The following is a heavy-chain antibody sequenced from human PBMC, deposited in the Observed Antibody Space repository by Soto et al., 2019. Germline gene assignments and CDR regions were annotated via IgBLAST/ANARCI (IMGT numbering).Heavy chain of an antibody. CDR3: ARGRSRMVRGVYHP. CDR2: INHSGST. D-gene: IGHD3-10*01. J-gene: IGHJ5*02. CDR1: GGSFSGYY. V-gene: IGHV4-34*01. Sequence: QVQLQQWGAGLLKPSETLSLTCAVYGGSFSGYYWSWIRQPPGKGLEWSGEINHSGSTNYNPSLKSRVTISVDTSKNQVCLTLSSVTAAATAVYYCARGRSRMVRGVYHPWGQGTLVTVSS.